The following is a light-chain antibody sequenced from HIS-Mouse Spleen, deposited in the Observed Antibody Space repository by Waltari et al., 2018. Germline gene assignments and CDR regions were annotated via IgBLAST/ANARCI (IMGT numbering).Light chain of an antibody. CDR3: QQYYSTPWT. CDR1: QSVLYSSNNKNY. J-gene: IGKJ1*01. CDR2: WAS. Sequence: DIVITQSPDSLAVSLCERATINFKSSQSVLYSSNNKNYLAWYQQKPGQPPKLLIYWASTRESGVPDRFSGSGSGTDFTLTISSLQAEDVAVYYCQQYYSTPWTFGQGTKVEIK. V-gene: IGKV4-1*01.